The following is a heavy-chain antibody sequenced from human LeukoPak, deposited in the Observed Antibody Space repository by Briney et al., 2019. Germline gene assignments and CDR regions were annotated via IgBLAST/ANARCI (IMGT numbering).Heavy chain of an antibody. D-gene: IGHD3-3*01. CDR1: GGTFSSYA. CDR2: IIPIFGTA. Sequence: SVTVSCKASGGTFSSYAISWVRQAPGQGLEWMGGIIPIFGTANYAQKFQGRVTITADKSTSTAYMELSSLRSEDTAVYYCARSRSGYPDLFDYWGQGTLVTVSS. CDR3: ARSRSGYPDLFDY. V-gene: IGHV1-69*06. J-gene: IGHJ4*02.